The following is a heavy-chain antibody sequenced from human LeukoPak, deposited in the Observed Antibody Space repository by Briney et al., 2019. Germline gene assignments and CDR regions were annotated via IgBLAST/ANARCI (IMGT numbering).Heavy chain of an antibody. CDR3: ARDQRWLQLEGYYYYGMDV. Sequence: GGSLRLSCAASGFTFSTHDLNWVRQAPGKGLEWVSVIYSGGSTYYADSVKGRFTISRDNSKNTLYLQMNSLRAEDTAVYYCARDQRWLQLEGYYYYGMDVWGQGTTVTVSS. CDR2: IYSGGST. V-gene: IGHV3-53*01. J-gene: IGHJ6*02. D-gene: IGHD5-24*01. CDR1: GFTFSTHD.